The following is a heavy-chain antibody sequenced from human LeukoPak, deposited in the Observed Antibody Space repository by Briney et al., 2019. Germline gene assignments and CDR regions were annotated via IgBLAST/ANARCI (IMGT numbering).Heavy chain of an antibody. D-gene: IGHD6-19*01. J-gene: IGHJ5*02. CDR2: IRYDESNK. CDR1: GFIFSNYG. V-gene: IGHV3-30*02. CDR3: ATMQWLEGVDCFDP. Sequence: GGSLRLSCAASGFIFSNYGMHWVRQAPGKGLEWVAFIRYDESNKFYADSVKGRFTISRDNSKNILFLQMNSLRAEDTAVYYCATMQWLEGVDCFDPCGQGTLVTVSS.